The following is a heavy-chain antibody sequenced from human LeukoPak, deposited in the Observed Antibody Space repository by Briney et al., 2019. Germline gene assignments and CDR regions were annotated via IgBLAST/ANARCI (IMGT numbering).Heavy chain of an antibody. J-gene: IGHJ4*02. D-gene: IGHD3-10*01. CDR1: GFTFSYYA. V-gene: IGHV3-33*01. CDR3: ARELFSSGSCPDG. CDR2: IWSNGSNK. Sequence: GGSLRLSCSASGFTFSYYAIHWVRQAPGKGLEWVALIWSNGSNKYYADSVKGRITISRDNSKNTVYLQMNSLRAEDTAVYYCARELFSSGSCPDGWGQGTLVTVSS.